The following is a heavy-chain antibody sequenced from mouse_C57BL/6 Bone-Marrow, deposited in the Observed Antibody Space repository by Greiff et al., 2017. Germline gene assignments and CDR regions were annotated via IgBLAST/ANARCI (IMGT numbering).Heavy chain of an antibody. V-gene: IGHV5-9-1*02. CDR1: GFTFSSYA. D-gene: IGHD1-1*01. CDR3: TRDPYGGYAMAY. CDR2: ISSGGDYI. Sequence: EVMLVEPGAGLVKPGGSLKLSCAASGFTFSSYAMPWVRQTPEKRLEWVAYISSGGDYIYYDDTVQGRSTLSRDNDRNTLCLQKSSLKSEDTAMCYCTRDPYGGYAMAYWGQGTSVTVSS. J-gene: IGHJ4*01.